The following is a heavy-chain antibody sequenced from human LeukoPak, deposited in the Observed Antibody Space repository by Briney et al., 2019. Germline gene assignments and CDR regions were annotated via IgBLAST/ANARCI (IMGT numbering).Heavy chain of an antibody. V-gene: IGHV1-8*01. D-gene: IGHD3-3*01. Sequence: ASVKVSCKASGYTFTSYDINWVRQATGQGLEWMGWMNPNSGNTGYAQKFQGRVTMTRNTSISTAYMELSSLRSEDTAVYYCARSPNVVLLSLESLCAPTFCTSAMKICGQVTLVTVSS. CDR1: GYTFTSYD. CDR3: ARSPNVVLLSLESLCAPTFCTSAMKI. CDR2: MNPNSGNT. J-gene: IGHJ4*03.